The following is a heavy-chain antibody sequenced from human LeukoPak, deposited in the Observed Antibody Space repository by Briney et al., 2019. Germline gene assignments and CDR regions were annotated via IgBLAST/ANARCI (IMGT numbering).Heavy chain of an antibody. V-gene: IGHV1-2*02. J-gene: IGHJ4*02. CDR3: ARGPRYGESGYDLGPY. CDR2: INPKSGGS. CDR1: GYTFTSYY. D-gene: IGHD5-12*01. Sequence: ASVKVSCKASGYTFTSYYIHWMRQAPGQGLEWVGWINPKSGGSHYARRFQGRVTMTSDTSINTGYMELTSLTTDDTAVYYCARGPRYGESGYDLGPYWGQGTLVTVSS.